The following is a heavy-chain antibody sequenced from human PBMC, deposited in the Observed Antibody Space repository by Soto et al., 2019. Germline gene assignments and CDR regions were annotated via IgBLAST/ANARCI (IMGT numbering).Heavy chain of an antibody. D-gene: IGHD6-13*01. CDR1: GFTFSSYG. CDR3: AKVDKYSSSWYGRYYGMDV. J-gene: IGHJ6*02. V-gene: IGHV3-30*18. CDR2: ISYDGSNK. Sequence: LRLSCAASGFTFSSYGMHWVRQAPGKGLEWVAVISYDGSNKYYADSVKGRFTISRDNSKNTLYLQMNSLRAEDTAVYYCAKVDKYSSSWYGRYYGMDVWGQGTTVTVSS.